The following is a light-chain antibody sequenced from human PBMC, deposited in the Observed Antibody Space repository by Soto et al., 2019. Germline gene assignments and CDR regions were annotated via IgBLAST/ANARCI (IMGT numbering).Light chain of an antibody. CDR2: DAS. Sequence: DIVLTQSPATLSLSQGERANLSCRASQTVTRSIAWYKHKPGQATRRLIYDASNRASGLPARFSGSGSGTDLSLSISSLEPEDCAVYYCQQRDKSPHTFGEVTKLEIK. V-gene: IGKV3-11*01. CDR3: QQRDKSPHT. J-gene: IGKJ2*01. CDR1: QTVTRS.